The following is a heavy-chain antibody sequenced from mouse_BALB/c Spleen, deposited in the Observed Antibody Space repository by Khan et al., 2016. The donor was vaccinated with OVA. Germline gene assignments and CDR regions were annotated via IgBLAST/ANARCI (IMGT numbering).Heavy chain of an antibody. V-gene: IGHV3-2*02. CDR3: AKKNYYGYAMDY. D-gene: IGHD1-1*01. CDR2: ISYSGST. J-gene: IGHJ4*01. Sequence: EVQLQESGPGLVKPSQSLSLTCTVTGYSITSGYAWNWIRQFPGNKLEWMGYISYSGSTSYNPSLRSRIPITRDTSKNQFFLQLNPVTTEDTATYYCAKKNYYGYAMDYWGKGTSVTVSS. CDR1: GYSITSGYA.